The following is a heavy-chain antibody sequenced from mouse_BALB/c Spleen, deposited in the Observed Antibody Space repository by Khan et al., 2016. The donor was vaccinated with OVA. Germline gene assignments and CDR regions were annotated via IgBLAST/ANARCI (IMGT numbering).Heavy chain of an antibody. D-gene: IGHD1-1*01. CDR1: GYTFTNFG. J-gene: IGHJ3*01. CDR2: INTSTGEP. V-gene: IGHV9-1*02. CDR3: ARGLKYYGSWFAY. Sequence: QIQLVQSGPELKKPGETVKISCKASGYTFTNFGMNGVKQAPGKALKWMGWINTSTGEPTYADDFKGRFAFSLVTSASTAYLQINNLKNEDMATDYCARGLKYYGSWFAYWGQGTLVTVSA.